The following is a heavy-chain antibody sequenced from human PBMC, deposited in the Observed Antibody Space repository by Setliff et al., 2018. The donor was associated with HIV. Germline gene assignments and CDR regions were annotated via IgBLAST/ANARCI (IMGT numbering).Heavy chain of an antibody. J-gene: IGHJ3*02. CDR1: GGSISSGSYY. CDR2: IHTSGST. D-gene: IGHD3-22*01. V-gene: IGHV4-61*09. Sequence: SETLSLTCTVSGGSISSGSYYWSWIRQPAGKGLEWIGHIHTSGSTKYNPSLKSRVTISADTSKNQFSLNLSSVTAADTAVYYCARFYYHYDSTNDAFDIWGQGTMVTVSS. CDR3: ARFYYHYDSTNDAFDI.